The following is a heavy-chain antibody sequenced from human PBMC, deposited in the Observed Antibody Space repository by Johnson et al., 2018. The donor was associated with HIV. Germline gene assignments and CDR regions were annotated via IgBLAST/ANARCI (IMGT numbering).Heavy chain of an antibody. V-gene: IGHV3-30-3*01. Sequence: QVQLVESGGGVVQPGRSLRLSCAASGFTFSYYSMHWVRQAPGKGLEWVAVISHDGSNKYYADSVRGRFTISRDKSRNTLYLQMNSLSAEDTAVHYCAREGNYYDSSSHVFDIWGQGTMVTVSS. J-gene: IGHJ3*02. CDR2: ISHDGSNK. CDR1: GFTFSYYS. CDR3: AREGNYYDSSSHVFDI. D-gene: IGHD3-22*01.